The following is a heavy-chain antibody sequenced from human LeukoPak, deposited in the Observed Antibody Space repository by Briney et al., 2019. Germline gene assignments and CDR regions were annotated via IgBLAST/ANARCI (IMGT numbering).Heavy chain of an antibody. V-gene: IGHV5-51*01. CDR3: ARPGNYYYYMDV. CDR2: IYPGDSDT. J-gene: IGHJ6*03. Sequence: GESLKISCKTSGYSFNSYWIVWVRQMPGEGLEWMGVIYPGDSDTRYSPSFQGQVTISVDKSISTAYLQWSSLKASDTAIHYCARPGNYYYYMDVWGEGTMVTVSS. CDR1: GYSFNSYW.